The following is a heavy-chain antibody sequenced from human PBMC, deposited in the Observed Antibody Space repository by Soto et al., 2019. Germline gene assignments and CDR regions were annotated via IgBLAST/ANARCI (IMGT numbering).Heavy chain of an antibody. V-gene: IGHV3-30*04. CDR1: GFTFSSFA. CDR3: AGGGQWLVNWFDP. D-gene: IGHD6-19*01. Sequence: QVQLVESGGGVVQPGRSLRLSCAASGFTFSSFAMHWVRQAPGKGLEWVASLSYDGSDRYYEDSVKGRHIISRDNSKNTVYLQLNSLRSEDTAVYYCAGGGQWLVNWFDPWGQGTLVTVSS. CDR2: LSYDGSDR. J-gene: IGHJ5*02.